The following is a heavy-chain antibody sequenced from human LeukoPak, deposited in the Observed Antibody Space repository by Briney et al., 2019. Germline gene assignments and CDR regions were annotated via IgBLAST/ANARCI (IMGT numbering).Heavy chain of an antibody. CDR3: ARDLSVGYYDSSGTVDY. J-gene: IGHJ4*02. Sequence: ASVKVSCKASGYTFTGYYMHWVRQAPGQGLERMGWINPNSGGTNYAQKFQGRVTMTRDTSISTAYMELSRLRSDDTAVYYCARDLSVGYYDSSGTVDYWGQGTLVTVSS. CDR2: INPNSGGT. CDR1: GYTFTGYY. V-gene: IGHV1-2*02. D-gene: IGHD3-22*01.